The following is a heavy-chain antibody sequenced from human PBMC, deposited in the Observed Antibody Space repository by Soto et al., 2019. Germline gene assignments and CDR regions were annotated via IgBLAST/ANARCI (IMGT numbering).Heavy chain of an antibody. D-gene: IGHD2-2*02. J-gene: IGHJ6*02. CDR1: GGTFSSYA. V-gene: IGHV1-69*12. CDR2: IIRIFGTA. Sequence: QVQLVQSGAEVKKPGSSVKVSCKASGGTFSSYAISWVRQAPGQGLEWMGGIIRIFGTANSAKKFQGRVKITADESTTTADMELSSLRSEDTAVYYGARHGYCVSTSCYSDYYSGMDVWGQGTTVTVSS. CDR3: ARHGYCVSTSCYSDYYSGMDV.